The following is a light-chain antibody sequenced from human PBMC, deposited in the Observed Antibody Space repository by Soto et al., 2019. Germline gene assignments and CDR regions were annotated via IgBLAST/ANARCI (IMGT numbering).Light chain of an antibody. CDR2: DAF. J-gene: IGKJ2*01. V-gene: IGKV3-11*01. Sequence: EIVLTQSPATLSLSPGERASLSCRASQSLGSNLAWYQQKPGQSPRLLIYDAFNRATGIPARFRGSGSGADFTLTISCLEPEDFAVYYCQQRRNWPMFTFGPGPKLEI. CDR1: QSLGSN. CDR3: QQRRNWPMFT.